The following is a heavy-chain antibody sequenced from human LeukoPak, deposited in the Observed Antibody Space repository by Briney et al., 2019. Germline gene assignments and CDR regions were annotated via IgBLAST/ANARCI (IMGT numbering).Heavy chain of an antibody. V-gene: IGHV3-49*04. CDR3: TRDQTPYY. Sequence: QHGGSLRLSCAASGFTVNSNYMSWVRQAPGKGLEWVGFIRSKIYGGTPEYAASVKGRFTISRDDSKGIAYLQMNSLKTEDTAVYYCTRDQTPYYWGQGTLVTVSS. J-gene: IGHJ4*02. CDR1: GFTVNSNY. CDR2: IRSKIYGGTP.